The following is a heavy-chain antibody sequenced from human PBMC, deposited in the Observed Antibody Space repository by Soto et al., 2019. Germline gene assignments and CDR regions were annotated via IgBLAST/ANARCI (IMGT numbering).Heavy chain of an antibody. Sequence: PGGSLRLSCAASGFIFSSSAMTWVRQASGKGLEWVSAISGSGSVTYYTDSVKGRFTISRDNSKNTLYLQMNSLRAEDTAVYYCTRNTTGRQGSAFDIWGQGTMVTVSS. D-gene: IGHD1-1*01. V-gene: IGHV3-23*01. CDR2: ISGSGSVT. CDR3: TRNTTGRQGSAFDI. J-gene: IGHJ3*02. CDR1: GFIFSSSA.